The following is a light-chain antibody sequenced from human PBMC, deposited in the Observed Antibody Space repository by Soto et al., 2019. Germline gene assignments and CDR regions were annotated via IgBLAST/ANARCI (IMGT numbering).Light chain of an antibody. V-gene: IGKV1-9*01. CDR1: QGVSSY. J-gene: IGKJ3*01. Sequence: DVQLTQSPSFLSASVGDRVTITCRASQGVSSYLAWYQQRPGKAPKLLIFAASTVQSGVPSRFSGSGSGTEFTLTISSLQPEDFATYYCQQLHTYPFSFGRGTKVDIK. CDR3: QQLHTYPFS. CDR2: AAS.